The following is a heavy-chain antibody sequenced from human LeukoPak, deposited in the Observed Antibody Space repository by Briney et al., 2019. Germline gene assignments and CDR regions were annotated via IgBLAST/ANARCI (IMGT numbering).Heavy chain of an antibody. Sequence: GGSLRLSCAASGFTFSSYAMSWVRQAPGKGLEWVAVILNDGSNKYYADSVKGRFTISRDNSKNTLYLQMNSLRADDTAVYYCAKDLDSSGYSYWGQGTLVTVSS. CDR3: AKDLDSSGYSY. CDR2: ILNDGSNK. D-gene: IGHD3-22*01. J-gene: IGHJ4*02. CDR1: GFTFSSYA. V-gene: IGHV3-30*18.